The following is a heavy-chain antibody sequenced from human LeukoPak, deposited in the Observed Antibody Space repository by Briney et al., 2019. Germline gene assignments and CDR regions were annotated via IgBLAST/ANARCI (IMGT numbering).Heavy chain of an antibody. CDR2: ISGSGGST. D-gene: IGHD2-2*01. J-gene: IGHJ4*02. V-gene: IGHV3-23*01. CDR1: GFTFSSYA. Sequence: GGSLRLPCGAAGFTFSSYAMSWVRQAPGKGLEWVSAISGSGGSTYYADSVKGRFTISRDNSKNTLYLQMNSLRAEDTAVYYCAKVACSSTSCAFDYWGQGTLVTVSS. CDR3: AKVACSSTSCAFDY.